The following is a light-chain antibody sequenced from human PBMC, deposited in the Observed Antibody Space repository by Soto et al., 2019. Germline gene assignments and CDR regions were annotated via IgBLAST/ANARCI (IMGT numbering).Light chain of an antibody. CDR3: SSYVGNNNHHA. Sequence: QSVLTQPASVSGSPGQSITISCTGTSSDVGGYNYVSWYQQHPGKAPKLMIYEVSNRPSGVSNRFSGSKSGNTASLTISGLQAEDEADYYCSSYVGNNNHHAFGTGTKVTVL. V-gene: IGLV2-14*01. J-gene: IGLJ1*01. CDR2: EVS. CDR1: SSDVGGYNY.